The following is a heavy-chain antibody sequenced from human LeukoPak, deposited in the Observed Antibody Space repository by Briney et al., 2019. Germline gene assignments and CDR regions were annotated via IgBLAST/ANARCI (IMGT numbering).Heavy chain of an antibody. CDR1: GFTFSGYE. CDR3: AKHSSGWYYFDH. V-gene: IGHV3-48*03. D-gene: IGHD6-19*01. CDR2: ISNGGGTI. Sequence: GGSLRLSCAASGFTFSGYEMNWVRQAPEKGLEWVSYISNGGGTIYYADSVKGRFTISRDNAKNSLYLQMNSLRVEDTAVYYCAKHSSGWYYFDHWGQGTLVTVSS. J-gene: IGHJ4*02.